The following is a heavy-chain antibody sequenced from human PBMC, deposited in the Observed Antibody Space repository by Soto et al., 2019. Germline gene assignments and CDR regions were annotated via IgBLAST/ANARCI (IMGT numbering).Heavy chain of an antibody. CDR3: ARDRYYYGSGSPHYFDY. Sequence: VQLVESGGGLVQPGGSLRLSCAASGFTFSSYWMHWVRQAPGEGLVWVSRINSAGTTTTYADSVKGRFTISRDNAKNTQYLQMNSLRAEVTAVFYCARDRYYYGSGSPHYFDYWGQGTLVTVSS. CDR1: GFTFSSYW. J-gene: IGHJ4*02. D-gene: IGHD3-10*01. CDR2: INSAGTTT. V-gene: IGHV3-74*01.